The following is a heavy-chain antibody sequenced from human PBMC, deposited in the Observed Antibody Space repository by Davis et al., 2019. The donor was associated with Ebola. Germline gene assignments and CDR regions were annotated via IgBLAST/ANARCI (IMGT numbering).Heavy chain of an antibody. CDR2: INTNTGNP. CDR1: GYTFTTYA. Sequence: ASALVSCNASGYTFTTYAMNWVRPAPGQGLEWMGWINTNTGNPTYAQGFTGRFVFSLDTSVSTAYLQISSLKAEDTAVYYCARGDQTTVTSSTQYWGQGTLVTVSS. V-gene: IGHV7-4-1*02. D-gene: IGHD4-11*01. J-gene: IGHJ4*02. CDR3: ARGDQTTVTSSTQY.